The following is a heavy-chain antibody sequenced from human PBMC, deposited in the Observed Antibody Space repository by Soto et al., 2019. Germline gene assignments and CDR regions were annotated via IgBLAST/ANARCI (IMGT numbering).Heavy chain of an antibody. V-gene: IGHV3-30*18. CDR1: GFTFSSYG. D-gene: IGHD1-26*01. CDR3: AKEQWELPDPYFEY. J-gene: IGHJ4*02. Sequence: PGGSLRLSCAASGFTFSSYGMHWVRQAPGKGLEWVAVISYDGSNKYYADSVKGRFTISRDNSKNTLYLQMNSLRAEDTAVYYCAKEQWELPDPYFEYWGQGTLVTVSS. CDR2: ISYDGSNK.